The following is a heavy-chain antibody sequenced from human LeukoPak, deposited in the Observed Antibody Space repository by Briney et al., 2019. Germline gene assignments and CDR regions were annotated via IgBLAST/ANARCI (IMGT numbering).Heavy chain of an antibody. D-gene: IGHD5-12*01. CDR1: GGTFSSYA. Sequence: ASVKVPCKASGGTFSSYAISWVRQAPGQGLEWMGGIIPIFGTANYAQKFQGRVTITADESTSTAYMELSSLRSEDTAVYYCARAELRGYSGYDSSFDYWGQGTLVTVSS. CDR2: IIPIFGTA. J-gene: IGHJ4*02. V-gene: IGHV1-69*13. CDR3: ARAELRGYSGYDSSFDY.